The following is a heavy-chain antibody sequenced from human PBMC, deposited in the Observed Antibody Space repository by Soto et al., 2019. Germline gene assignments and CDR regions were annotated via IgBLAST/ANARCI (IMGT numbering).Heavy chain of an antibody. CDR2: IYYSGST. CDR1: GVSISSGGYF. V-gene: IGHV4-31*03. CDR3: ARGPRYFDY. J-gene: IGHJ4*02. Sequence: SETLSLTCTVSGVSISSGGYFWSWIRQHPGKGLEWIGYIYYSGSTYYNPSLKSRLTIPVDTSKNQFSLKLSSVTAADTAVYYCARGPRYFDYWGQGTLVTVSS.